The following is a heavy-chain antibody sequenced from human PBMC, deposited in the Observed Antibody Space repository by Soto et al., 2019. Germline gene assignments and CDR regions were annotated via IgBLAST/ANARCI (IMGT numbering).Heavy chain of an antibody. CDR1: GDSVSSESAA. CDR3: ARSGCSSTSCEGYFQH. Sequence: QVQLQQSGPGLVKPSQTLSVTCAISGDSVSSESAAWNWIRQSPSRGPEWLGRTYYRSKWYYDYEISVKSRITINPDTSKNQLSLQLNSVTPGDTGVYYCARSGCSSTSCEGYFQHWGQGTLVTVSS. V-gene: IGHV6-1*01. D-gene: IGHD2-2*01. J-gene: IGHJ1*01. CDR2: TYYRSKWYY.